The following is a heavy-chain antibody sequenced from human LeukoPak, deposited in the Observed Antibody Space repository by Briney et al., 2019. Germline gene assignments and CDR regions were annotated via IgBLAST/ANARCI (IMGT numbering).Heavy chain of an antibody. V-gene: IGHV1-2*04. CDR2: INPNSGGT. Sequence: ASVKVSCKASGYTFTGYYMHWVRQAPGQGLDWMGWINPNSGGTNYAQKFQGWVTMTRDTSISTAYMELSRLRSDDTAVYYCARDRGGAAAPGISDYWGQGTLVTVSS. CDR3: ARDRGGAAAPGISDY. J-gene: IGHJ4*02. CDR1: GYTFTGYY. D-gene: IGHD6-13*01.